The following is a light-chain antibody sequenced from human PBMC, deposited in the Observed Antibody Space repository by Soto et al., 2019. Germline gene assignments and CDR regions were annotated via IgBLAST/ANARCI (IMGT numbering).Light chain of an antibody. CDR3: SSYSSSRAYV. Sequence: QSALTQPASVSGSPGQSITISCTGTSSDVGGYDYVSWYQLHPGKAPKLMVFEFSNRPSGVSYRFSGSKSGTTASLTISGLQAEDEADYFCSSYSSSRAYVFGTGTKLTVL. V-gene: IGLV2-14*01. CDR1: SSDVGGYDY. J-gene: IGLJ1*01. CDR2: EFS.